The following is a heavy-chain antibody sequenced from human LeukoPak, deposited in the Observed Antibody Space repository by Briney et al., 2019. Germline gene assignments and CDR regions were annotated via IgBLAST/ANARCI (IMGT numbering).Heavy chain of an antibody. CDR2: MNPNSGNT. J-gene: IGHJ4*02. CDR3: AKSGSMPDYIVVVVAATHDDYFDY. D-gene: IGHD2-15*01. Sequence: ASVKVSCKASGYTFTSYDINWVRQATGQGLEWMGWMNPNSGNTGYAQKFQGRVTMTRNTSISTAYMELSSLRSEDTAVYYCAKSGSMPDYIVVVVAATHDDYFDYWGQGTLVTVSS. V-gene: IGHV1-8*01. CDR1: GYTFTSYD.